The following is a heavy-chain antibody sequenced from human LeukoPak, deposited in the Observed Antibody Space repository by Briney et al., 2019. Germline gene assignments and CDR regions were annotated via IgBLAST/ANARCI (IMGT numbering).Heavy chain of an antibody. J-gene: IGHJ4*02. CDR2: VDGGGGGT. Sequence: GGSLRLSCAASGFTLSSYAMTWVRRAPGRGLEWLSSVDGGGGGTYYADSVKGRFTISRDNSKDTLYLQMNGLRAEDTAVYFCAKQSAGSAAWYSLHYDFWGQGTLVTVSS. CDR3: AKQSAGSAAWYSLHYDF. V-gene: IGHV3-23*01. CDR1: GFTLSSYA. D-gene: IGHD6-13*01.